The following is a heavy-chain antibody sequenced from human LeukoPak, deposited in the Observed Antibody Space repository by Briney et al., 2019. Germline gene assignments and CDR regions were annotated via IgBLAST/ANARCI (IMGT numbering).Heavy chain of an antibody. CDR2: ISSSSSYI. CDR3: AKDLNRIVVVPAVLDY. Sequence: GGSLRLSCAASGFTFSSYSMNWVRQAPGKGLEWVSSISSSSSYIYYADSVKGRFTISRDNSKNTLYLQMNSLRAEDTAVYYCAKDLNRIVVVPAVLDYWGQGTLVTVSS. CDR1: GFTFSSYS. J-gene: IGHJ4*02. V-gene: IGHV3-21*01. D-gene: IGHD2-2*01.